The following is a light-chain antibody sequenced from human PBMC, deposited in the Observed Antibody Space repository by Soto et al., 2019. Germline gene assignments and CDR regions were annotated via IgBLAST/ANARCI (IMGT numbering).Light chain of an antibody. Sequence: EIVMTQSPAPLSVSRGAIATLSCRASQSVRSNLDWYQQKHGKAPRLLIYGASTRATGIPARLSGSGYGTELTITISSMQPEDFEVYYCQQYNDWQWTFGQGTKVDIK. CDR2: GAS. CDR3: QQYNDWQWT. J-gene: IGKJ1*01. CDR1: QSVRSN. V-gene: IGKV3-15*01.